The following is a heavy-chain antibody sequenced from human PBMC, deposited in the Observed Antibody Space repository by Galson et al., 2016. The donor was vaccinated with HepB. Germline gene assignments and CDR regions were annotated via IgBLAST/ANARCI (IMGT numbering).Heavy chain of an antibody. D-gene: IGHD1-26*01. CDR2: ISYDGSLK. CDR3: ARALASNGTNWFDP. J-gene: IGHJ5*02. Sequence: SLRLSCAASGFTFSHFGMHWVRQAPGKGLEWLAIISYDGSLKFYDDSVKGRFTISRDNSNNKVFLQLNSLRVEDTAVYYCARALASNGTNWFDPWGLGTLVTVSS. CDR1: GFTFSHFG. V-gene: IGHV3-30*03.